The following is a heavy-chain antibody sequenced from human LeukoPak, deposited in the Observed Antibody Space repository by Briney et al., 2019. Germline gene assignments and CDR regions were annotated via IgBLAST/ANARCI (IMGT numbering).Heavy chain of an antibody. Sequence: GGSLRLSCAASGFTFSSYAMSWVRQAPGKGLEWVSAISGSGGSTYYADSVKGRFTISRDNSKNTLYLQMNSLRAEDTAVYYCAKRPARFLEWLEDLYYFDYWGQGTLVTVSS. CDR1: GFTFSSYA. CDR2: ISGSGGST. V-gene: IGHV3-23*01. J-gene: IGHJ4*02. D-gene: IGHD3-3*01. CDR3: AKRPARFLEWLEDLYYFDY.